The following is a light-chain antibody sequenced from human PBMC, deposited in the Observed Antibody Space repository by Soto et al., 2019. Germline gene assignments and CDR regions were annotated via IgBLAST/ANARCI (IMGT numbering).Light chain of an antibody. V-gene: IGKV3-15*01. CDR2: GAS. CDR1: QSISDT. Sequence: EIVMTQSPATLSVSPGGRATLSCRASQSISDTLAWYQQKPGQAPRLLIHGASTRAPGFPARFSGSGSGTEFTLTINSLEPEDFAVYYCQQRNVWPPITFGQGTRLEIK. J-gene: IGKJ5*01. CDR3: QQRNVWPPIT.